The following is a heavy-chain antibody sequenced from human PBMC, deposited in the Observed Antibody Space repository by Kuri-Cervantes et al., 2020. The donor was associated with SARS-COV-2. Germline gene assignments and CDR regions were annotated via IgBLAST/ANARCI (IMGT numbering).Heavy chain of an antibody. CDR2: ISYDGSNK. CDR1: GFTFSSYA. J-gene: IGHJ5*02. CDR3: ARDGGNWFDP. Sequence: LSLTCAASGFTFSSYAMHWVRQAPGKGLEWVAVISYDGSNKYYADSVKGRFTISRDNSKNTLYLQMNSLRAEDTAVYYCARDGGNWFDPWGQGTLVTVSS. D-gene: IGHD3-16*01. V-gene: IGHV3-30*04.